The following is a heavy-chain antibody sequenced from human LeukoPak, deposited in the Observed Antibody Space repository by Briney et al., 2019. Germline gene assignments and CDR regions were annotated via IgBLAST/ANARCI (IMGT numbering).Heavy chain of an antibody. CDR3: ASGHCTDDVCFFDY. D-gene: IGHD2-8*01. CDR1: GGSLSTYY. CDR2: MYYSGHT. J-gene: IGHJ4*02. Sequence: PSETLSLTCSVSGGSLSTYYWNWIRQSPGKGLEWIGYMYYSGHTYYNTPLKSRVTISLDTSKNQFSLRLTSVTAADTAVYYCASGHCTDDVCFFDYWGLGTLVTVSS. V-gene: IGHV4-59*01.